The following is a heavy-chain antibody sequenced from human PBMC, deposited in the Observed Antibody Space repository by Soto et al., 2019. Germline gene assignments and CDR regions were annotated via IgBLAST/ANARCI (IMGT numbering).Heavy chain of an antibody. Sequence: GGSLRLPCEASGFTFSSYARSWVRQAPGKGLEWVSAISGSGGSTYYEDSVKGRFTISRDNSKNTLYLQMNSLRAEDTAVYYCAKDRIKRSHIVVVPVPWGQGTLVTVSS. J-gene: IGHJ5*02. CDR3: AKDRIKRSHIVVVPVP. CDR1: GFTFSSYA. CDR2: ISGSGGST. D-gene: IGHD2-2*01. V-gene: IGHV3-23*01.